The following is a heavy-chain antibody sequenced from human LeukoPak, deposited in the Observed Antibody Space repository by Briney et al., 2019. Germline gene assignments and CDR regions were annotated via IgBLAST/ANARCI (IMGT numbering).Heavy chain of an antibody. CDR2: INYSGST. Sequence: PSETLSLTWTVSGGCISSGSYDSGWIRQPPGKGLEWIGYINYSGSTNYNPSHKSRVTISVDTSKNQFSLKLSSLTAADTAVYYCGTSAGFDVGGQGTMVTVSS. CDR3: GTSAGFDV. J-gene: IGHJ3*01. V-gene: IGHV4-61*01. CDR1: GGCISSGSYD.